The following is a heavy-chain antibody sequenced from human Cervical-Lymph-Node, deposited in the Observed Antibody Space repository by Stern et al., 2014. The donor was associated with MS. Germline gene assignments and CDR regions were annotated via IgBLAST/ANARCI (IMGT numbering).Heavy chain of an antibody. Sequence: QMQLVQSGPEVKKPGTSVKVSCKASGFTFTRSAVQWVRQARGQSLERIGWIVVGSGNTNYAQKFQERGTIIKDMYTSYTYMALSSLRSEDTGVYYCAARANYYDSPGDWFDPWGQGTLVTVSS. CDR3: AARANYYDSPGDWFDP. J-gene: IGHJ5*02. CDR2: IVVGSGNT. D-gene: IGHD3-22*01. V-gene: IGHV1-58*01. CDR1: GFTFTRSA.